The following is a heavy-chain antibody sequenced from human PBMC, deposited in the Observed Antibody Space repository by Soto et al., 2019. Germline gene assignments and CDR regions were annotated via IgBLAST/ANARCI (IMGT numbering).Heavy chain of an antibody. V-gene: IGHV3-23*01. J-gene: IGHJ4*02. CDR2: ISTSIDAT. CDR3: AKDRTVAARNFDS. CDR1: GLAFSNYA. Sequence: GGSLRLSCAASGLAFSNYAMHWVRQAPGKGLEWVLSISTSIDATYYADSVKGRFTISRDDSKNTLYLQMNSLRADDSAVYYCAKDRTVAARNFDSWGQGTQVTVSS. D-gene: IGHD6-6*01.